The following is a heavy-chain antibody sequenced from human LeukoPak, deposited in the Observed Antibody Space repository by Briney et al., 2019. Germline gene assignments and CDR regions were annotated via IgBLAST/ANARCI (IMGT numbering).Heavy chain of an antibody. CDR3: AKHYNGQFDY. D-gene: IGHD3-10*01. Sequence: PGRSLRLSCAASGFTFSSYGMHWVRQAPGKGLEGVAVISYDGSNKYYAASVKGRFTISRDNSKNTLYLQMNSLRAEDTAVYYCAKHYNGQFDYWGQGTLVTVSS. CDR1: GFTFSSYG. V-gene: IGHV3-30*18. CDR2: ISYDGSNK. J-gene: IGHJ4*02.